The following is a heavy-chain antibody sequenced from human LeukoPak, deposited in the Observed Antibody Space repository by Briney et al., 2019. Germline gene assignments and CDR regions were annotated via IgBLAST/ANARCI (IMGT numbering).Heavy chain of an antibody. Sequence: SETLSLTCAVSGGSISSSNWWSWVRQPPGKGLEWIGEIYHSGSTNYNPSLKSRVTISVDKSKNQFSLKLSSVTAADTAVYYCARGAHYYDSSGHSWYFDLWGRGTLVTVSS. CDR1: GGSISSSNW. CDR2: IYHSGST. CDR3: ARGAHYYDSSGHSWYFDL. V-gene: IGHV4-4*02. J-gene: IGHJ2*01. D-gene: IGHD3-22*01.